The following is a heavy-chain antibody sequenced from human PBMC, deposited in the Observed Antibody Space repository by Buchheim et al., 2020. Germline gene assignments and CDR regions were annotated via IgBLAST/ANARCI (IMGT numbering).Heavy chain of an antibody. V-gene: IGHV4-39*01. CDR1: GGSISSSSYY. D-gene: IGHD6-6*01. J-gene: IGHJ4*02. CDR2: IYYSGST. Sequence: QLQLQESGPGLVKPSETLSLTRTVSGGSISSSSYYWGWIRQPPGKGLEWIGSIYYSGSTYYNPSLKSRATISVDTSKNQFSLKLSSVTAADTAVYYCARQGSSSSPRTFDYWGQGTL. CDR3: ARQGSSSSPRTFDY.